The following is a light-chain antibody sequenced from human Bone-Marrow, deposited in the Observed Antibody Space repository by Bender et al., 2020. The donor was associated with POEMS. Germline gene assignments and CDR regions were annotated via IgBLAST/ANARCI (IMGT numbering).Light chain of an antibody. Sequence: QSALTQPPSASGSLGQSVTISCTGTSSDVGGNDFVSWFQQHPGKAPQLLMFEVTQRPAGVPDRFSGSRSGSTASLTVSGLQAEDEADYYCSSFAGSKNLMFGGGTRLTVI. J-gene: IGLJ3*02. CDR2: EVT. CDR3: SSFAGSKNLM. CDR1: SSDVGGNDF. V-gene: IGLV2-8*01.